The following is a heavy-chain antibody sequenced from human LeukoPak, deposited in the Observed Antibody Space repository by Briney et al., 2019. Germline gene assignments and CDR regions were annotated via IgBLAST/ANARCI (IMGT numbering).Heavy chain of an antibody. CDR2: INHSGST. V-gene: IGHV4-34*01. CDR1: GGSFSGYY. CDR3: ASAKLTTYYYYMDV. D-gene: IGHD1-1*01. Sequence: SETLSLTCAVSGGSFSGYYWSWIRQPPGKGLEWIGEINHSGSTDYNPSLKSRVTISVDTSKNQFSLKLSSVTAADTAVYYCASAKLTTYYYYMDVWGKGTTVTVSS. J-gene: IGHJ6*03.